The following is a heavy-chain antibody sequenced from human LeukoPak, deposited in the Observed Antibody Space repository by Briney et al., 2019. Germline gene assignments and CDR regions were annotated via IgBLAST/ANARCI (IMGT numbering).Heavy chain of an antibody. CDR3: SRLTHSYYSDTSGYYPYYYMDV. V-gene: IGHV4-39*02. Sequence: PSETLSLTCTVSAGSISSSDYYWGWIRQSPGKGLEWIGRISYSGNTYYNPSLKSRVTISVDTSKNHFSLRLSSATAADTAVYYCSRLTHSYYSDTSGYYPYYYMDVWGEGTTVAVSS. J-gene: IGHJ6*03. CDR2: ISYSGNT. CDR1: AGSISSSDYY. D-gene: IGHD3-22*01.